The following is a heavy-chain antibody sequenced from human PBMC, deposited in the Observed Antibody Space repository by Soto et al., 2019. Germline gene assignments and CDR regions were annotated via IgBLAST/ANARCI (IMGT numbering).Heavy chain of an antibody. J-gene: IGHJ4*02. CDR2: ISTNNGNT. D-gene: IGHD3-3*01. V-gene: IGHV1-18*01. Sequence: QVQLVQSGAEVKKPGASVKVSCKASGYTFTSYGFTWVRQAPGQGLEWMGWISTNNGNTNYAQKLQGRVTMTTDTSTPTASMELRSLTSDDTAVYFFARGPNDFWSGYSVHWGQGTLVTVSS. CDR1: GYTFTSYG. CDR3: ARGPNDFWSGYSVH.